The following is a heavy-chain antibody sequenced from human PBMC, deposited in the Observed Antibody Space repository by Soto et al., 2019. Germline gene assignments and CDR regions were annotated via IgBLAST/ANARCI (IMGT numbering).Heavy chain of an antibody. D-gene: IGHD3-3*01. CDR3: ARGRYYDFWSGYYPDAFDI. V-gene: IGHV4-31*03. Sequence: QVQLQESGPGLVKPSQTLSLSCTVSGGSISSGGYYWSWIRQHPGKGLEWIGYIYYCGSTYYNPSLKSRVTISVDTSKNQFSLKLSSVTAADTAVYYCARGRYYDFWSGYYPDAFDIWGQGTMVTVSS. J-gene: IGHJ3*02. CDR2: IYYCGST. CDR1: GGSISSGGYY.